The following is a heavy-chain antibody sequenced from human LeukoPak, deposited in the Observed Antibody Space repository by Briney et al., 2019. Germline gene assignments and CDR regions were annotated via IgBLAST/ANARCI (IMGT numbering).Heavy chain of an antibody. Sequence: GGSLRLSCAASGFTFDDYGMSWVRQAPGKGLEWVSGINWNGGSTGYADSVKGRFTISRDNAKNSLYLQMNSLRAEDTALYYCAKEWGYCISTSCTNWFDPWGQGTLVTVSS. J-gene: IGHJ5*02. CDR3: AKEWGYCISTSCTNWFDP. CDR1: GFTFDDYG. D-gene: IGHD2-2*01. CDR2: INWNGGST. V-gene: IGHV3-20*04.